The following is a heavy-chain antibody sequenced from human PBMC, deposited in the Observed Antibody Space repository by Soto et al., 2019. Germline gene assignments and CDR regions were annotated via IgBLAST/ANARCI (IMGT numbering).Heavy chain of an antibody. V-gene: IGHV3-30-3*01. Sequence: QVQLVQSGGGVVQPGRSLRLSCAASGFTFSSYAIHWVRQAPGKGLEWVAVISYDGSNKYYADSVKGRFTISRHNSKDTLYLQMNSLRTEDTAVYYCARVRAPPSTDFDYWGRGTLVTVSS. CDR2: ISYDGSNK. CDR1: GFTFSSYA. CDR3: ARVRAPPSTDFDY. D-gene: IGHD2-2*01. J-gene: IGHJ4*02.